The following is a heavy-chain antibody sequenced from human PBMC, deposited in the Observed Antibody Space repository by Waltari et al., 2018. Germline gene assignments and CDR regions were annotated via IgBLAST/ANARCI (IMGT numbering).Heavy chain of an antibody. CDR2: ISSSGSTL. Sequence: EVQLVESGGGLVQPGGSLRLSCAASGFTFSSYDMNWVRQAPGTGLEWVSYISSSGSTLYYADSVKGRFTISRDNAKNSLYLQMNSLRAEDTAVYYCAREMGYSSGSFDYWGQGTLVTVSS. V-gene: IGHV3-48*03. CDR1: GFTFSSYD. J-gene: IGHJ4*02. D-gene: IGHD6-19*01. CDR3: AREMGYSSGSFDY.